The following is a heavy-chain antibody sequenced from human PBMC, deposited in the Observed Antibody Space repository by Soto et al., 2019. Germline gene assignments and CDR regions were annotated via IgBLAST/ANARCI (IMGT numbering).Heavy chain of an antibody. CDR1: GFTFSSYG. J-gene: IGHJ4*02. Sequence: GGSLRLSCAASGFTFSSYGMHWVRQAPGKGLEWVAVISDDGSNKYYADSVKGRFTISRDNSKNTLYRQMNSLRAEDTAVYYCDTGDDLATVHYWGQGTLVTVYS. D-gene: IGHD5-12*01. CDR3: DTGDDLATVHY. CDR2: ISDDGSNK. V-gene: IGHV3-30*03.